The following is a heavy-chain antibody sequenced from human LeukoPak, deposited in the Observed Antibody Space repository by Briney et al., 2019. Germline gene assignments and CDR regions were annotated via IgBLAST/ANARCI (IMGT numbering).Heavy chain of an antibody. CDR2: IYWNDDK. CDR1: GFSLSTSGVG. V-gene: IGHV2-5*01. CDR3: AHKGIAAAAPIL. Sequence: SGPTLVKPTQTLTLTCTFSGFSLSTSGVGVGWIRQPPGKALEWLALIYWNDDKRYSPSLKSRLTITKDTSKNQVVLTMTNMDPVDTATYYCAHKGIAAAAPILWGQGTLVTVSS. D-gene: IGHD6-13*01. J-gene: IGHJ4*02.